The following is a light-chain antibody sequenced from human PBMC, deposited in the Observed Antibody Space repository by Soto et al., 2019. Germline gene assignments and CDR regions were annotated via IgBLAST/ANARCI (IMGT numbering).Light chain of an antibody. CDR1: SSDVGIYNL. J-gene: IGLJ1*01. CDR3: CSYAGSITFV. V-gene: IGLV2-23*01. CDR2: EGT. Sequence: QSLLTQPASASVSPGQSITSSCTGTSSDVGIYNLVSWYQQRPDKAPKLVIYEGTKRPSGVSNRFSGSKSGNTASLTISGLQADDEADYYCCSYAGSITFVFGTGTKVTVL.